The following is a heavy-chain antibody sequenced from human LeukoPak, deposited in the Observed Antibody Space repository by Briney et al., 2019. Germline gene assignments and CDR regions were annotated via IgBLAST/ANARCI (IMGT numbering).Heavy chain of an antibody. Sequence: PSETLSLTCTVSGGSISTYYWSWIRQPPGRGLEWIGYIYYSGYTNYNPSLKSRVTISVDTSKNQFSLKLSSVTAADTAVYYCARVKSSSGFYYYYYMDVWGKGTTVTVSS. CDR3: ARVKSSSGFYYYYYMDV. D-gene: IGHD6-19*01. J-gene: IGHJ6*03. CDR2: IYYSGYT. CDR1: GGSISTYY. V-gene: IGHV4-59*01.